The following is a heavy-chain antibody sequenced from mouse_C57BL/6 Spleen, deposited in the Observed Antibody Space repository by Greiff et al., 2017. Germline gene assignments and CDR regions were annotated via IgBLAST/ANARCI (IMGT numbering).Heavy chain of an antibody. Sequence: VKLMESGPELVKPGASVKLSCKASGYTFTSYDINWVKQRPGQGLEWIGWIYPRDGSTKYNEKFKGKATLTVDTSSSTAYMELHSLTSEDSAVYFCAPTVVDSPYWGQGTLVTVSA. J-gene: IGHJ3*01. CDR1: GYTFTSYD. CDR3: APTVVDSPY. V-gene: IGHV1-85*01. CDR2: IYPRDGST. D-gene: IGHD1-1*01.